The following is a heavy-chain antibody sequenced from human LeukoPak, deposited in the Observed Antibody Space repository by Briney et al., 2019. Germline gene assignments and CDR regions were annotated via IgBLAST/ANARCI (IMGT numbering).Heavy chain of an antibody. CDR1: GFTFSDYY. CDR3: ARDLPLYYDFWSGSAEIDY. CDR2: ISSSGSTI. Sequence: GGSLRLSCAASGFTFSDYYMSWIRQAPGKGLEWVPYISSSGSTIYYADSVKGRFTISRDNAKNSLYLQMNSLRAEDTAVYYCARDLPLYYDFWSGSAEIDYWGQGTLVTVSS. D-gene: IGHD3-3*01. J-gene: IGHJ4*02. V-gene: IGHV3-11*04.